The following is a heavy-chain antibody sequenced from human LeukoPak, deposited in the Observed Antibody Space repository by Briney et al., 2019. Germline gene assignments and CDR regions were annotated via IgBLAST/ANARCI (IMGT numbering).Heavy chain of an antibody. Sequence: SVKVSCKASGGTFSSYAISWVRQAPGQGLEWMGGIIPIFGTANYAQKFQGRVTITADESTSTAYMELSSLRSEDTAVYYCARGSTSYDSSGYTWNDWGQGTLVTVSS. CDR2: IIPIFGTA. CDR3: ARGSTSYDSSGYTWND. J-gene: IGHJ4*02. D-gene: IGHD3-22*01. V-gene: IGHV1-69*13. CDR1: GGTFSSYA.